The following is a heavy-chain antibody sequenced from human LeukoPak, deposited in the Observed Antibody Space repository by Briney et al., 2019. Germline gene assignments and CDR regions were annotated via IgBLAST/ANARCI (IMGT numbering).Heavy chain of an antibody. V-gene: IGHV4-59*08. J-gene: IGHJ6*03. Sequence: SETLSLTCTVSGGSISSYYWSWIRQPPGKGLEWIGYIYYSGSTNYNPSLKSRVTISVDTSKNQSSLKLSSVTAADTAVYYCARGRGSSWYRNYYMDVWGKGTTVTVSS. D-gene: IGHD6-13*01. CDR1: GGSISSYY. CDR3: ARGRGSSWYRNYYMDV. CDR2: IYYSGST.